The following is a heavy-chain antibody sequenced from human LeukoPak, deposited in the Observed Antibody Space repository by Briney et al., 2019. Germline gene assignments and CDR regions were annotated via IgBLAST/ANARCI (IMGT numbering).Heavy chain of an antibody. Sequence: ASVKVSCKASGYTFTGYYTHWVRQAPGQGLEWMGWINPNSGGTNYAQKFQGWVTMTRDTSISTAYMELSRLRSDDTAVYYCARDLAPTMVRARWGMDVWGQGTTVTVSS. CDR1: GYTFTGYY. D-gene: IGHD3-10*01. CDR3: ARDLAPTMVRARWGMDV. V-gene: IGHV1-2*04. J-gene: IGHJ6*02. CDR2: INPNSGGT.